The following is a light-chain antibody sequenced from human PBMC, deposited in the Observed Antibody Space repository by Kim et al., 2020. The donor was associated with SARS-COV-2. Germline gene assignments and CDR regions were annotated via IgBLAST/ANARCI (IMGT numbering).Light chain of an antibody. CDR2: STS. V-gene: IGLV7-43*01. CDR3: LLYYGDGQLL. J-gene: IGLJ2*01. CDR1: TGTVTSGYF. Sequence: QAVVTQEPSLTVSPGGTVTLTCVSSTGTVTSGYFPSWFQQKPGQAPRALIYSTSNKQSWTPARFSGSLLGGKAALTLSSVQPEDEAEYYCLLYYGDGQLLFGGGTQLTVL.